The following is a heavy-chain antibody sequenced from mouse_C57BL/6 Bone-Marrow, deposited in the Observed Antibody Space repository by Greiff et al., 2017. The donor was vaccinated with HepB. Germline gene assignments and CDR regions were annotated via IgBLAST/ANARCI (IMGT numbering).Heavy chain of an antibody. Sequence: EVQGVESGGDLVKPGGSLKLSCAASGFTFSSYGMSWVRQTPDKRLEWVATISSGGSYTYYPDSVKGRFTISRDNAKNTLYLQMSSLKSEDTAMYYCARPTMITPHYYAMDYWGQGTSVTVAS. CDR1: GFTFSSYG. V-gene: IGHV5-6*01. CDR2: ISSGGSYT. D-gene: IGHD2-4*01. CDR3: ARPTMITPHYYAMDY. J-gene: IGHJ4*01.